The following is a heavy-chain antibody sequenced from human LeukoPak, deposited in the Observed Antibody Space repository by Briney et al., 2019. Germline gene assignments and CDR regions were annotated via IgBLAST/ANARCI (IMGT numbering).Heavy chain of an antibody. Sequence: GGSLRLSCAASGFTFSSYAMHWVRQAPGKGLEWVAVISYDGSNKYYADSVKGRFTISRDNFKNTLYLQMNSLRAEDTAVYYCARAQYFDWLNYYYGMDVWGQGTTVTVSS. CDR3: ARAQYFDWLNYYYGMDV. CDR1: GFTFSSYA. V-gene: IGHV3-30*04. D-gene: IGHD3-9*01. J-gene: IGHJ6*02. CDR2: ISYDGSNK.